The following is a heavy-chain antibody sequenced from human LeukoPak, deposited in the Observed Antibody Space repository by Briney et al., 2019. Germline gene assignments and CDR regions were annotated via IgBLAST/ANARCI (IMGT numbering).Heavy chain of an antibody. V-gene: IGHV3-33*06. D-gene: IGHD3-22*01. Sequence: PGGSLRLSCAASGFTFSSYGMHWVRQAPGKGLEWVAVIWYDGSNKYYADSVKGQFTISRDNSKNTLYLQMNSLRAEDTAVYYCAKDWRYYDSSGYPDYWGQGTLVTVSS. J-gene: IGHJ4*02. CDR3: AKDWRYYDSSGYPDY. CDR2: IWYDGSNK. CDR1: GFTFSSYG.